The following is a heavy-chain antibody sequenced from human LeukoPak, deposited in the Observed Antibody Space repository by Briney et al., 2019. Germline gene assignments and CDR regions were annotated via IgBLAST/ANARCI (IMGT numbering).Heavy chain of an antibody. D-gene: IGHD3-22*01. CDR1: GGSISSYY. CDR2: IYYSGST. J-gene: IGHJ6*03. Sequence: SETLSLTCTVSGGSISSYYWGWIRQPPGKGLEWIGSIYYSGSTYYNPSLKSRVTISVDTSKNQFSLKLSSVTAADTAVYYCARAPAVYYDSSGYYSYYYMDVWGKGTTVTVSS. V-gene: IGHV4-39*07. CDR3: ARAPAVYYDSSGYYSYYYMDV.